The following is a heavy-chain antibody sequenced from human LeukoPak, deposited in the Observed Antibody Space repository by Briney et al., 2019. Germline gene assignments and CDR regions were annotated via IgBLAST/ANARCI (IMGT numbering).Heavy chain of an antibody. CDR3: ARDGGLEGDAFDI. CDR1: GFTFISYE. V-gene: IGHV3-48*03. J-gene: IGHJ3*02. Sequence: GGSLRLSCAASGFTFISYEMNWVRQAPGKGLEWVSYISGSGNSVLYADSVKGRFTISRDNAKNSLWLQMNSLRDEDTAVYYCARDGGLEGDAFDIWGQGTMVTVFS. D-gene: IGHD3-3*01. CDR2: ISGSGNSV.